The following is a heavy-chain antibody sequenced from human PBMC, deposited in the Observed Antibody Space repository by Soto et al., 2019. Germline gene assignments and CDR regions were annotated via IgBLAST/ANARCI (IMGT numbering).Heavy chain of an antibody. CDR1: GFTFSSYA. CDR2: ISYDGSNK. J-gene: IGHJ6*02. V-gene: IGHV3-30-3*01. CDR3: ARATPHYYYGMDV. Sequence: QVQLVESGGGVVQPGRSLRLSCAASGFTFSSYAMHWVRQAPGKGLEWVAVISYDGSNKYYAESVKGRFTISRDNSKNTLYLEMNSLRAEDPGVYYCARATPHYYYGMDVWGQGTTVTVSS.